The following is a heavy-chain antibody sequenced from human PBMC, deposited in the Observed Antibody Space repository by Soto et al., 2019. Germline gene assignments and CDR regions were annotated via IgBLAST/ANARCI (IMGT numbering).Heavy chain of an antibody. J-gene: IGHJ3*02. CDR1: GGSISSGGYS. D-gene: IGHD3-22*01. CDR3: AGAVPDYYDSSGYSYAFDI. CDR2: IYHSGST. Sequence: QLQLQESGSGLVKPSQTLSLTCAVSGGSISSGGYSWSWIRQPPGKGLEWIGYIYHSGSTYYNPSLKSRVTISVDRSKNQFSLKLSSVTAADTAVYYCAGAVPDYYDSSGYSYAFDIWGQGTMVTVSS. V-gene: IGHV4-30-2*01.